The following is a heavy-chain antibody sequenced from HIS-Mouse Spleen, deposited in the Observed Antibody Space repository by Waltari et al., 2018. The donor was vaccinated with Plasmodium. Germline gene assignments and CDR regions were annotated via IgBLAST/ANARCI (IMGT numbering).Heavy chain of an antibody. J-gene: IGHJ3*02. D-gene: IGHD7-27*01. CDR2: INPNSGGT. V-gene: IGHV1-2*02. Sequence: QVQLVQSGAEVKKPGASVKVSCKASGYTFTGYFMHWVLQAPGQGLEWMGWINPNSGGTNYAQRFQGRVTMTRDTSISTAYMELSRLRSDDTAVYYCARDPKQLGSAFDIWGQGTMVTVSS. CDR1: GYTFTGYF. CDR3: ARDPKQLGSAFDI.